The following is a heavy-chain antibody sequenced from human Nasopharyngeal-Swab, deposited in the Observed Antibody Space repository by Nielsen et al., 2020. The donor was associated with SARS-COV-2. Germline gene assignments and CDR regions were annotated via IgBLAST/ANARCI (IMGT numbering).Heavy chain of an antibody. CDR3: ASQLGHPDS. D-gene: IGHD2-2*01. Sequence: GGSLRLSCAASGFTFSSHWMHWVRQAPGKGLVWVSRISEDGSITTYADSVKGRFTISRDNAKNTLFLQMHSLRADDTAIYYCASQLGHPDSWGQGTLVIVSS. V-gene: IGHV3-74*01. CDR1: GFTFSSHW. J-gene: IGHJ4*02. CDR2: ISEDGSIT.